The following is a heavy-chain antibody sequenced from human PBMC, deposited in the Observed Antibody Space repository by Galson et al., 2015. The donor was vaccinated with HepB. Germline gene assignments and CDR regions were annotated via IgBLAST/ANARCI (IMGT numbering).Heavy chain of an antibody. J-gene: IGHJ4*02. CDR1: GYTFTGYY. CDR3: ARGRGLGYCTNGVCSIPDY. V-gene: IGHV1-2*02. CDR2: INPNSGGT. D-gene: IGHD2-8*01. Sequence: SVKVSCKASGYTFTGYYMHWVRQAPGQGLEWMGWINPNSGGTNYAQKFQGRVTMTRDTSISTAYMELSRLRSDDTAVYYCARGRGLGYCTNGVCSIPDYWGQGTLVTVSS.